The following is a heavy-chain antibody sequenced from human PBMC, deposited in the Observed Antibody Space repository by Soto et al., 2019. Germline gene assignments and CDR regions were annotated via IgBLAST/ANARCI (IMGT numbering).Heavy chain of an antibody. CDR3: AREDDGMDV. Sequence: SETLSLTCAVSGSSMSGFYWGWVRQPPGKGLEWIGSIFHSGNSYYNPSLKSRVILSVDTSKNQFSLNLTAAIAADTAVYYCAREDDGMDVWGQGTPVTVSS. V-gene: IGHV4-38-2*02. J-gene: IGHJ6*02. CDR1: GSSMSGFY. CDR2: IFHSGNS.